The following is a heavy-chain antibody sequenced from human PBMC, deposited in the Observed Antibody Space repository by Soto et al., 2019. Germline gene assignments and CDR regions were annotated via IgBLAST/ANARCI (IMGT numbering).Heavy chain of an antibody. V-gene: IGHV3-9*01. CDR1: GFTFEDFA. D-gene: IGHD5-18*01. CDR3: VKDIAPSSHGQRGFDS. Sequence: GGSLRLSCAASGFTFEDFAMHWVRQGPGKGLEWVAGISWNSVTIGHADSVKGRFVISRDNAKNSLYLQMNSLRPEDTALYYCVKDIAPSSHGQRGFDSWGQGTLVTAPQ. CDR2: ISWNSVTI. J-gene: IGHJ4*02.